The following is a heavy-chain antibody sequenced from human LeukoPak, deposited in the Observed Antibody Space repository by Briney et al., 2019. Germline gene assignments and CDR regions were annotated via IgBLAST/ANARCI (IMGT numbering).Heavy chain of an antibody. CDR3: ARDDYGDCVGYFQH. CDR2: ISSSGSTI. CDR1: GFTFSSYE. J-gene: IGHJ1*01. Sequence: GGSLRVSCAASGFTFSSYEMNWVRQAPGKGLEWVSYISSSGSTIYYADSVKGRFTISRDNAKNSLYLQMNSLRAEDTAVYYCARDDYGDCVGYFQHWGQGTLVTVSS. V-gene: IGHV3-48*03. D-gene: IGHD4-17*01.